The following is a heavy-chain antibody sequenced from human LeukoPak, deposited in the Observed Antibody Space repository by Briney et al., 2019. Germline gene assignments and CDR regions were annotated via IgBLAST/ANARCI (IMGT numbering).Heavy chain of an antibody. V-gene: IGHV3-11*03. CDR3: ARGSGGFDY. Sequence: GGSLRLSCAVSGFTFSDYSMTWIRQAPGKGLDWVSYISSGSDYTNYADSVKSRFTISRDNAKNSLYLQVHSLRAEDTAVYYCARGSGGFDYWGQGTLVTVSS. CDR2: ISSGSDYT. J-gene: IGHJ4*02. D-gene: IGHD1-26*01. CDR1: GFTFSDYS.